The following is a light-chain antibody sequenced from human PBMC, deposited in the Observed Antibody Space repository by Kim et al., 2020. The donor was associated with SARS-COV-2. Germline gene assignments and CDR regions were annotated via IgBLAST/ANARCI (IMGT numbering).Light chain of an antibody. CDR1: QGISSS. Sequence: AIRITQSPSSLSASKGDRVTITCRASQGISSSLAWYQQKPGKAPKLLIYAASTLQSGVPSRFSGSGSGTDFTLTISSLQSEDFATYYCQQYYNFIRTFGQGTKVDIK. J-gene: IGKJ1*01. CDR2: AAS. V-gene: IGKV1-8*01. CDR3: QQYYNFIRT.